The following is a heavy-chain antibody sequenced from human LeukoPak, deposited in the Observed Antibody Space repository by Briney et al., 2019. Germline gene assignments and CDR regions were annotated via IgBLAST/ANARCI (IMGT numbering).Heavy chain of an antibody. CDR2: IYPGDSDT. CDR1: EYSFTNYW. V-gene: IGHV5-51*01. CDR3: ARHRSSWSEFDY. J-gene: IGHJ4*02. Sequence: GESLKISCQGSEYSFTNYWIAWVRQMPGKDLEWMGIIYPGDSDTRYSPSFQGQVIISADKSISTAYLQWSSLKASDTAMYYCARHRSSWSEFDYWGQGTLVTVSS. D-gene: IGHD6-13*01.